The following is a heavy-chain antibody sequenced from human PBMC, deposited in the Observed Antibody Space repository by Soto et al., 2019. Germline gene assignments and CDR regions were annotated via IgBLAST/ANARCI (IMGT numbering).Heavy chain of an antibody. V-gene: IGHV3-30-3*01. CDR1: GSTFSNYD. Sequence: QVQLVESGGGVVQPGRSMRLSCAASGSTFSNYDIHWVRQAPGKGPEWMAHISPVGSNEYWADSVKGRFTISRDNAKNTVYLQMNSLRTEDTAVYYCARGPSHGAFDIWGQGTMVTVSS. CDR3: ARGPSHGAFDI. J-gene: IGHJ3*02. CDR2: ISPVGSNE.